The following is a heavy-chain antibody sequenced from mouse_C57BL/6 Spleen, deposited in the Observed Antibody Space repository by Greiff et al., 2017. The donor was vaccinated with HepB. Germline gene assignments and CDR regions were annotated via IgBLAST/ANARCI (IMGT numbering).Heavy chain of an antibody. V-gene: IGHV1-64*01. D-gene: IGHD2-2*01. CDR3: AKEKIFYGYDKDPAMDY. J-gene: IGHJ4*01. CDR2: IHPNSGST. CDR1: GYTFTSYW. Sequence: VQLQQPGAELVKPGASVKLSCKASGYTFTSYWMHWVKQRPGQGLEWIGMIHPNSGSTNYNEKFKSKATLTVDKSSSTAYMQLSSLTSEDSAVYYCAKEKIFYGYDKDPAMDYWGQGTSVTVSS.